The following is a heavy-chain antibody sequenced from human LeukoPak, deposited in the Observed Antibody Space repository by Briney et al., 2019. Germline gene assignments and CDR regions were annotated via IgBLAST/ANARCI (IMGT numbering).Heavy chain of an antibody. CDR2: IHHSGRT. J-gene: IGHJ4*02. D-gene: IGHD5-18*01. CDR1: GGSISSNNW. V-gene: IGHV4-4*02. Sequence: KPSETLSLTCAVSGGSISSNNWWTWVRQPPGKGLEWIGEIHHSGRTNYHPSLKSRVTISVDKSKNQFSLTLSSVTAADTAVYYCARGRLRGYSYGYFDYWGQGTLVTVSS. CDR3: ARGRLRGYSYGYFDY.